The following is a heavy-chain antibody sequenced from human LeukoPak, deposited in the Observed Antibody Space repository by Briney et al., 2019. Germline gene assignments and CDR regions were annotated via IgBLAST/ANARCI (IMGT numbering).Heavy chain of an antibody. CDR1: GGSISSYY. J-gene: IGHJ5*02. V-gene: IGHV4-59*01. CDR3: ARGPYYYGSGSSNWFDP. Sequence: SETLSLTCTVSGGSISSYYWSWIPQPPGKGLERIGYMYYSGSTNYNPSVKSRVTKSVDTSKNQFSLKLSSVTAADTAVYYCARGPYYYGSGSSNWFDPWGRGTLVTVSS. D-gene: IGHD3-10*01. CDR2: MYYSGST.